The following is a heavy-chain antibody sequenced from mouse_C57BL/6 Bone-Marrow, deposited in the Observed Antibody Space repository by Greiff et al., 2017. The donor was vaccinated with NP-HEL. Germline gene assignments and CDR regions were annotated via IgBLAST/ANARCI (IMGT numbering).Heavy chain of an antibody. D-gene: IGHD1-1*01. CDR3: ASRGDYGSRLRYFDV. J-gene: IGHJ1*03. CDR1: GYTFTSYG. Sequence: VQLQQSGAELARPGASVKLSCKASGYTFTSYGISWVKQRTGQGLEWIGEIYPRSGNTYYNEKLKGKATLTADKSSSTAYMELRSLTSEDSAVYFCASRGDYGSRLRYFDVWGTGTTVTVSS. CDR2: IYPRSGNT. V-gene: IGHV1-81*01.